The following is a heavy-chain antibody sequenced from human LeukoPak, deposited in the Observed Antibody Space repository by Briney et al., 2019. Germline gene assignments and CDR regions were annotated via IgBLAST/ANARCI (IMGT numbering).Heavy chain of an antibody. CDR1: GFTFSSYA. CDR3: ARTEPRGDYFDY. D-gene: IGHD1-14*01. Sequence: GGSLRLSCAASGFTFSSYAMHWVRQAPGKGLEWVAVISYDGSNKYYADSVKGRFTISRDNSKNTLYLQMNSLRAEDTAVYYCARTEPRGDYFDYWGQGTLVTVSP. J-gene: IGHJ4*02. V-gene: IGHV3-30-3*01. CDR2: ISYDGSNK.